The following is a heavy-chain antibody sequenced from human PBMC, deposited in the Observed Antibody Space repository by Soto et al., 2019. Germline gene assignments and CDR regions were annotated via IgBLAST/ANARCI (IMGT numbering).Heavy chain of an antibody. J-gene: IGHJ4*02. CDR2: INVGNGNT. V-gene: IGHV1-3*01. Sequence: ASVKVSCKASGYTFTDYAIHWVRQAPGQGLEWMGWINVGNGNTGYSRKFQGRVTNARDMSASTAYIEVTSLTSEDTAIYYCAREGAHYTPLDHWGQGTLVNVSS. CDR1: GYTFTDYA. D-gene: IGHD2-15*01. CDR3: AREGAHYTPLDH.